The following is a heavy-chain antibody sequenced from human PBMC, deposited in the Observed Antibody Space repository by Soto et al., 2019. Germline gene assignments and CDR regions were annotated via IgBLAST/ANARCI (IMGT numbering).Heavy chain of an antibody. CDR1: GGTFSNYI. V-gene: IGHV1-69*12. Sequence: QVQLVQSGAEVKKPGSSVKVSCKSSGGTFSNYIISWVRQAPGQGLEWMGGILPIFGTANYAQKFQDRVTITADESTSTDYMELSSLRSEDTAVYYCVSSYSSSSNYYYVMDVWGQGSTVTVSS. J-gene: IGHJ6*02. CDR3: VSSYSSSSNYYYVMDV. D-gene: IGHD6-6*01. CDR2: ILPIFGTA.